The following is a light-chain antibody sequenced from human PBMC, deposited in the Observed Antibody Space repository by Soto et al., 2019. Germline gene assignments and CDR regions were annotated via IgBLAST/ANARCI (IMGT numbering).Light chain of an antibody. J-gene: IGKJ4*02. CDR2: WAS. V-gene: IGKV4-1*01. Sequence: DSVVTQSPDSLSVSLGERATIKCRSSQSLFYASDNQNYLAWYHQKPGQRPRLLIYWASTRASGVPDRFSGSGYETDFTLTITIVQAEDVGFYYCHQYFTAPQAFGGGTKVE. CDR1: QSLFYASDNQNY. CDR3: HQYFTAPQA.